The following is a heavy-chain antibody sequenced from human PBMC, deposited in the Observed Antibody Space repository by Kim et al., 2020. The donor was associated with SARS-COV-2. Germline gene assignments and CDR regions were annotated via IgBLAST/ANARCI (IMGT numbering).Heavy chain of an antibody. D-gene: IGHD3-9*01. Sequence: SETLSLTCTVSGGSISSHYWTWIRQPPGKGLEWIGHMYYSGSTDYSPSLKSRVTISLDTSKKQFSLKLSSVTAADTAVYFCARQLGDTTGYYGYHYLYLYGLDVWGQGTTVTVSS. V-gene: IGHV4-59*08. CDR3: ARQLGDTTGYYGYHYLYLYGLDV. CDR1: GGSISSHY. CDR2: MYYSGST. J-gene: IGHJ6*02.